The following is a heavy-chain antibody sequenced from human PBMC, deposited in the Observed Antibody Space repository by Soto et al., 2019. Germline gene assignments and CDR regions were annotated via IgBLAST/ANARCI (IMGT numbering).Heavy chain of an antibody. V-gene: IGHV1-69*13. CDR3: ARDPPLPYSSSSGFHYYYYGMDV. Sequence: SVKVSCKASGGTFSGYAISWVRQAPGQGLEWMGGIIPIFGTANYAQKFQGRVTITADESTSTAYMGLSSLRSEDTAVYYCARDPPLPYSSSSGFHYYYYGMDVWGQGTTVTVSS. D-gene: IGHD6-6*01. CDR2: IIPIFGTA. CDR1: GGTFSGYA. J-gene: IGHJ6*02.